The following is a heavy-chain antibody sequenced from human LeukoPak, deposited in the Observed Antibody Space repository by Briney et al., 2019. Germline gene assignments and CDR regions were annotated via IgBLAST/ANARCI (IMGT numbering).Heavy chain of an antibody. Sequence: PSETLSLTCTVSGGSISSSSYYWGWIRQPPGKGLEGIGSLYYSGSTYHNPSLKRRVTISVDTSKNQFSLKLNSVTAADTAVYYCASIVATITGAFDIWGQGTMVTVSS. J-gene: IGHJ3*02. CDR1: GGSISSSSYY. CDR3: ASIVATITGAFDI. D-gene: IGHD5-12*01. V-gene: IGHV4-39*01. CDR2: LYYSGST.